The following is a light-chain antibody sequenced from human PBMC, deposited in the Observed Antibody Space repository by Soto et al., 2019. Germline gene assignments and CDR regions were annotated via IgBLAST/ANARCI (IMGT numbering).Light chain of an antibody. CDR3: QQYNRELT. Sequence: EIVMTQSPATLSVSPGERATLSCRASQSVSSYLAWYQQKPGQAPRLLIYGASSRATGIPARFSGSGSGTEFTLTISDLHADDFAIYCCQQYNRELTFGQGTKVDIK. J-gene: IGKJ1*01. V-gene: IGKV3-15*01. CDR2: GAS. CDR1: QSVSSY.